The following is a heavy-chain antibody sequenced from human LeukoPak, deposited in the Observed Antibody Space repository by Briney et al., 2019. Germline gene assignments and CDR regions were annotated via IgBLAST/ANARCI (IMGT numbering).Heavy chain of an antibody. V-gene: IGHV3-30*02. CDR2: IRYDGSNK. CDR3: ARNPSHYYDSSALTRGGY. CDR1: GFTFSSYG. J-gene: IGHJ4*02. Sequence: GGSLRLSCAASGFTFSSYGMHWVRQAPGKGLEWVAFIRYDGSNKYYADSVKGRFTISRDNAKNSLYLQMNSLRAEDTAVYYCARNPSHYYDSSALTRGGYWGQGTLVTVSS. D-gene: IGHD3-22*01.